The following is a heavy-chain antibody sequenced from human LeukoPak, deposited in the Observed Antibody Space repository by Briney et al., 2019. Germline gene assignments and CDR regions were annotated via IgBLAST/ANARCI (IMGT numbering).Heavy chain of an antibody. V-gene: IGHV1-2*06. Sequence: ASVKVSCTASGYTFIGYYMSWVRQAPGQGLEWMGRINPRTGGTDFAQKFQGRVTMTRDTSITTVYMELNGLTSDDTAMYYCAREITMIPYYWGQGTLVTVSS. CDR1: GYTFIGYY. CDR3: AREITMIPYY. D-gene: IGHD3-22*01. CDR2: INPRTGGT. J-gene: IGHJ4*02.